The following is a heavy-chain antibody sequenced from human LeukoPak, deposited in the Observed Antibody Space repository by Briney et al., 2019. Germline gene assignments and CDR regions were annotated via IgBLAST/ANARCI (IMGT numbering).Heavy chain of an antibody. CDR2: IYHSGST. Sequence: PSETLSLTCTVSGGSISTINDYWGWIRQPPGKGLEWIGSIYHSGSTYYNPSLKSRVTISVDTSKNQFSLKLSSVTAADTAVYYCARVGTDCSGGSCYDWFDPWGQGTLVTVSS. D-gene: IGHD2-15*01. J-gene: IGHJ5*02. CDR1: GGSISTINDY. CDR3: ARVGTDCSGGSCYDWFDP. V-gene: IGHV4-39*07.